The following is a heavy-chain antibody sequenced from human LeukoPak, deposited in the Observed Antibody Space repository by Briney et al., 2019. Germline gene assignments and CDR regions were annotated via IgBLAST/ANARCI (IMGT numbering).Heavy chain of an antibody. J-gene: IGHJ6*03. CDR3: ARRRGGDYGMYYYYYMDV. CDR2: IYYSGVT. Sequence: KPSETLSLTCTVSGGSISSYYWSWIRQPPGKGRGWIGYIYYSGVTKYNPSLKSRVTISVDTSKNQFSLKLSSVTAADTAVYYCARRRGGDYGMYYYYYMDVWGKGTTVTVSS. CDR1: GGSISSYY. D-gene: IGHD4-17*01. V-gene: IGHV4-59*01.